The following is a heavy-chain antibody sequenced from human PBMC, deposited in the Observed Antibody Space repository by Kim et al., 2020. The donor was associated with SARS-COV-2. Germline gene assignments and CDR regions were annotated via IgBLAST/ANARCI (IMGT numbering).Heavy chain of an antibody. J-gene: IGHJ3*02. CDR2: T. Sequence: TYYNPSLKSRVTISLDTSKNQFSLKLSSVTAADTAVYYCARAGPLRAFDIWGQGTMVTVSS. CDR3: ARAGPLRAFDI. D-gene: IGHD1-1*01. V-gene: IGHV4-31*02.